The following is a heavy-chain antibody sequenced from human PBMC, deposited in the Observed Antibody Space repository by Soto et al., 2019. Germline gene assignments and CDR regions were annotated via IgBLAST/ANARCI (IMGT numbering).Heavy chain of an antibody. Sequence: EVQLVESGGGLVGGLVQPGGSLRLSCAASGFTFSNYGMNWVRQAPGKGLAWVSYIGSRSITIYYADSVKGRFTISRDNAKDSLYLQINNLRDEETAVYYCARAALHGYDFWGQGTLVTVSS. D-gene: IGHD3-22*01. CDR3: ARAALHGYDF. CDR2: IGSRSITI. J-gene: IGHJ4*02. CDR1: GFTFSNYG. V-gene: IGHV3-48*02.